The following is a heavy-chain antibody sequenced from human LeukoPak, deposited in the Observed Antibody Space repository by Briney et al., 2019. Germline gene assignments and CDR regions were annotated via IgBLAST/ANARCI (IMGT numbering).Heavy chain of an antibody. CDR2: ISSGGTYE. J-gene: IGHJ4*02. CDR3: ARDSTYYYDSGSSGPHYFDN. V-gene: IGHV3-30*01. D-gene: IGHD3-10*01. Sequence: GGSLRLSCAASGFTLSNYAMHWVRQAPGKGLEWVSLISSGGTYEYYADSVKGRFTISRDNSKNTLYLQLNSLRAEDTAVYYCARDSTYYYDSGSSGPHYFDNWGQGTLVTVSS. CDR1: GFTLSNYA.